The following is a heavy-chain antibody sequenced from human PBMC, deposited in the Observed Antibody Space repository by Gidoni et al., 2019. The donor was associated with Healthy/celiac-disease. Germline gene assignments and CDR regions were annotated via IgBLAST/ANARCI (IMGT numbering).Heavy chain of an antibody. V-gene: IGHV1-69*01. D-gene: IGHD3-10*01. CDR1: GGTFSSYA. Sequence: QVQLVQSGTEVKKPGPSVKVYRKASGGTFSSYAIRWVRQAPGQGLEWMGGIIPIFGTANYAQKFQGRVTITADESTSTAYMELSSLRSEDTAVYYCAMTRYGSGSYEVSYYGMDVWGQGTTVTVSS. J-gene: IGHJ6*02. CDR2: IIPIFGTA. CDR3: AMTRYGSGSYEVSYYGMDV.